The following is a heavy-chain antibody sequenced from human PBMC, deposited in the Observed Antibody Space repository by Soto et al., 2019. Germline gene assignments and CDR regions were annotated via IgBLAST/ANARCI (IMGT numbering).Heavy chain of an antibody. Sequence: SGPTLVNPTQTLTLTCTFSGFSLSTSGMCVSWIRQPPGKALEWLALIDWDDDKYYSTSLKTRLTISKDTSKNQVVLTMTNMELVAPATYYWTRIRGKTCYPSDMDVWGQGTTVTV. CDR3: TRIRGKTCYPSDMDV. V-gene: IGHV2-70*01. D-gene: IGHD2-15*01. CDR2: IDWDDDK. CDR1: GFSLSTSGMC. J-gene: IGHJ6*02.